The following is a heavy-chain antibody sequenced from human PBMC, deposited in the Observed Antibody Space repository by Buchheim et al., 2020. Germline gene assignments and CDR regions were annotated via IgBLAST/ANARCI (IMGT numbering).Heavy chain of an antibody. Sequence: QVQLQESGPGLVKPSQTLSLTCTVSGGSISSGGYYWSWIRQHPGKGLEWIGYIYYSGSTYYNPSLKSRVTISVDTSKNQFSLKLSSVTAADTAVYYCARQGETSYDFWSGYQNYYYYYGMDVWGQGTT. V-gene: IGHV4-31*03. CDR2: IYYSGST. CDR1: GGSISSGGYY. J-gene: IGHJ6*02. CDR3: ARQGETSYDFWSGYQNYYYYYGMDV. D-gene: IGHD3-3*01.